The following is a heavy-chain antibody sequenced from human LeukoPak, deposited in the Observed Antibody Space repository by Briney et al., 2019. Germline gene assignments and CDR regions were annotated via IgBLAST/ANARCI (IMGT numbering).Heavy chain of an antibody. CDR3: ARSGPGGATFFDS. Sequence: SETLSLTCTVSGGSISTYYWNWIRQPAGKGLEWIGRIHSSGSTHYNPSLKSRVTVTVDTSKNQFFLNLNSVTAADTALYYCARSGPGGATFFDSWGQGTLVTVSS. CDR2: IHSSGST. CDR1: GGSISTYY. J-gene: IGHJ4*02. D-gene: IGHD1-26*01. V-gene: IGHV4-4*07.